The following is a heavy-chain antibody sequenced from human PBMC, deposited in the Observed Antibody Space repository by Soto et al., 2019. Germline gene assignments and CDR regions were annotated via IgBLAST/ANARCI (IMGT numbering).Heavy chain of an antibody. Sequence: GQLMQSGAEVKKPGSSVKVCCNASGGTFKSHSINWGRQAPGQGLEWMGGVIPLFGTANHAHNFKGRVTLTADQSTSTAYMELNSLRSDDTAVYYCARQVSSGDFSSALPDWGQGTLVSVSS. V-gene: IGHV1-69*01. CDR3: ARQVSSGDFSSALPD. J-gene: IGHJ4*02. CDR2: VIPLFGTA. D-gene: IGHD4-17*01. CDR1: GGTFKSHS.